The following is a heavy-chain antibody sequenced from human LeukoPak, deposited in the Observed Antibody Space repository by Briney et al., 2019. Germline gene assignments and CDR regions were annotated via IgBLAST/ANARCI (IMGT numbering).Heavy chain of an antibody. CDR3: ALVTWGRSGSYFYWFDP. Sequence: ASVKVSCKASGYTFTRYYMHWVRQAPGQGLEWMGCINPNRGGTNYAQKFQGRVTMTRDTSNSTAYMELSRLRSDDTAVYYCALVTWGRSGSYFYWFDPWGQGTLVTVSS. CDR2: INPNRGGT. J-gene: IGHJ5*02. D-gene: IGHD1-26*01. V-gene: IGHV1-2*02. CDR1: GYTFTRYY.